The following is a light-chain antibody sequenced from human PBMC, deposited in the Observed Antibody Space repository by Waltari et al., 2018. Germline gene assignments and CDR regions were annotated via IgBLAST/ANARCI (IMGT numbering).Light chain of an antibody. J-gene: IGKJ2*01. V-gene: IGKV4-1*01. CDR2: CAS. CDR1: ILSTPEVKSC. Sequence: ILSTPEVKSCLAWDQQKPGQPPKFLIYCASTWESGVPDRFSGSGSGTDFTLTISSLQTEDVAVYYCQQANSTPPTFGPGTKVDI. CDR3: QQANSTPPT.